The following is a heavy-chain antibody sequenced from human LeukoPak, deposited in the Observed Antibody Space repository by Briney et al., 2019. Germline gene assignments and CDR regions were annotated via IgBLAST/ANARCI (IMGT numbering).Heavy chain of an antibody. CDR3: ASGPYPAAGTDHQFDY. CDR2: TYDGGRG. D-gene: IGHD6-13*01. Sequence: SETLSLTCTVSGGYISSSFWTWIRQAPGKGLELIGFTYDGGRGNYKPSLRSRVDISLDTSNNRYSLRLTSVTAADTGVYYCASGPYPAAGTDHQFDYWGQGILVTVFS. V-gene: IGHV4-59*13. CDR1: GGYISSSF. J-gene: IGHJ4*02.